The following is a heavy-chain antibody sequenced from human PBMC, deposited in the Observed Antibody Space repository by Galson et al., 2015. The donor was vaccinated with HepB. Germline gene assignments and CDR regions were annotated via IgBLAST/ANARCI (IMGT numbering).Heavy chain of an antibody. CDR3: ARVVGQWLIHDAFDL. CDR2: VYYTGST. CDR1: GGSMNDYY. D-gene: IGHD6-19*01. J-gene: IGHJ3*01. V-gene: IGHV4-59*01. Sequence: ETLSLTCTVSGGSMNDYYWTWNRQPPGKGLEWIGHVYYTGSTQYNPSLKSRVTISIDTSKNQFSLKLTSLTVADTAVYFCARVVGQWLIHDAFDLWGQGTLVTVSS.